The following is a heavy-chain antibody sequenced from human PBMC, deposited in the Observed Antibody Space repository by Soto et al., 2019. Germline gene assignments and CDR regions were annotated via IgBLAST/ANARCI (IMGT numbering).Heavy chain of an antibody. Sequence: QVQLVQSGAEVKKPGASVKVSCKTSGYPFTSYDINWVRQATGQGLEWMGSMNPNSGNTDYAQKFQGRVTMPRNTSINPAYMELGSLRSDDTAVYYCARRPGSSWYLNWFDPWGQGTLVIVSS. CDR3: ARRPGSSWYLNWFDP. J-gene: IGHJ5*02. V-gene: IGHV1-8*01. CDR2: MNPNSGNT. CDR1: GYPFTSYD. D-gene: IGHD6-13*01.